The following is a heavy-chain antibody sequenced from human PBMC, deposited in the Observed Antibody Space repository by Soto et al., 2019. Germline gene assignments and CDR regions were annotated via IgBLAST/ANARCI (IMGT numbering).Heavy chain of an antibody. V-gene: IGHV4-59*12. Sequence: SETLYLTCTVSGGSISSYYWSWIRQPPGKGLEWIGYIYYSGSTNYNPSLKSRVTISVDTSKNQFSLKLSSVTAADTALYYCARVERGTATTVVDAFDIWGPGTMVTVSS. D-gene: IGHD1-1*01. CDR1: GGSISSYY. CDR2: IYYSGST. J-gene: IGHJ3*02. CDR3: ARVERGTATTVVDAFDI.